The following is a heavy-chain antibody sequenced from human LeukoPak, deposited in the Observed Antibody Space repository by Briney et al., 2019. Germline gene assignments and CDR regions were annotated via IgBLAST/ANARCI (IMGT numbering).Heavy chain of an antibody. J-gene: IGHJ4*02. V-gene: IGHV3-30*02. CDR3: AKGHIGDYSRVFCDC. CDR2: IRYDGSDQ. D-gene: IGHD2-21*01. CDR1: GFTFSSYG. Sequence: GGSLRLSCAASGFTFSSYGIHWVRQAPGKGLEWVTFIRYDGSDQYYADSVKGRFTISRDNSRSTLYLQMNSLRAEDTAVYYCAKGHIGDYSRVFCDCWGQGTLVTVSS.